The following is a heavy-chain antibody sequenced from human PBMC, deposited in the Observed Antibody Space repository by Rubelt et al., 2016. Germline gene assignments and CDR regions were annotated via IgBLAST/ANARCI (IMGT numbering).Heavy chain of an antibody. J-gene: IGHJ4*02. Sequence: QVQLVQSGAEVKKPGSSVKVSCKASGGTFSSYAISWVRQAPGQGLEWMGGIIPIFGTANYAQKFQGRVTITADESTSTAYMELSSLRSEDTAVYYCARADPTVGYSSGWSISGPYYFDYWGQGTLVTVSS. D-gene: IGHD6-19*01. V-gene: IGHV1-69*01. CDR1: GGTFSSYA. CDR2: IIPIFGTA. CDR3: ARADPTVGYSSGWSISGPYYFDY.